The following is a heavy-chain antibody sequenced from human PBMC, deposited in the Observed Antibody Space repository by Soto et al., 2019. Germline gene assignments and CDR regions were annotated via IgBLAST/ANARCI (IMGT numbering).Heavy chain of an antibody. CDR1: GGSISSYY. CDR2: IYYTGST. D-gene: IGHD6-13*01. V-gene: IGHV4-59*08. Sequence: SETLSLTYTVSGGSISSYYWSWIRQPPGKGLEWIGYIYYTGSTNYNPSLKSRVTISVDTTKNQLSLKLSSVTAADTAVYYCARLAAAGRNWFDPWGQGTLVTVSS. CDR3: ARLAAAGRNWFDP. J-gene: IGHJ5*02.